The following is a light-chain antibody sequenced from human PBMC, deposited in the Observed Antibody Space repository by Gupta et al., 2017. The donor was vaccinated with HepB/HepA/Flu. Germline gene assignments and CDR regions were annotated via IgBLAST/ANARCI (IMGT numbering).Light chain of an antibody. V-gene: IGKV3-15*01. J-gene: IGKJ4*01. CDR2: GAS. CDR3: QQYNNWPPLT. CDR1: QSVSSN. Sequence: EIVMTQSPATLSVYTGERATLSCRASQSVSSNLAWYQQKPGQAPRLLIYGASTRATGIPARFSGSGSGTEFTLTISSLQSEDFAVYYCQQYNNWPPLTFGGGTKVEIK.